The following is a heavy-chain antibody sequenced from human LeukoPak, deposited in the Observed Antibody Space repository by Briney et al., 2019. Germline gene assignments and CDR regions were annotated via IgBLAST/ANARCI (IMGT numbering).Heavy chain of an antibody. Sequence: PGGSLRLSCAASGFTFSSYAMSWVRQVPGKGLEWVSAISGSGSSTYYADSVKGRFTISRDNSKNTLYLQMNSLRAEDTAVYYCAKVLRYFMDVWGQGTTVTVSS. CDR3: AKVLRYFMDV. CDR1: GFTFSSYA. V-gene: IGHV3-23*01. D-gene: IGHD3-9*01. CDR2: ISGSGSST. J-gene: IGHJ6*02.